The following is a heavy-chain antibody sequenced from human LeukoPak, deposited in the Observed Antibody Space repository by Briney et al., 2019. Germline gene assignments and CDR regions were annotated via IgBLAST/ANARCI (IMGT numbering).Heavy chain of an antibody. CDR1: GYSFTSYW. V-gene: IGHV5-51*01. CDR3: ARSGDVDTANTGVSGFDY. D-gene: IGHD5-18*01. CDR2: IYPGDSDT. J-gene: IGHJ4*02. Sequence: RGESLKISCKGSGYSFTSYWIAWVRQMPGKGLEWMGIIYPGDSDTRYSPSFQGQVTISADKSISTAYLQWSSLKASDTAMYYCARSGDVDTANTGVSGFDYWGQGTLVTVSS.